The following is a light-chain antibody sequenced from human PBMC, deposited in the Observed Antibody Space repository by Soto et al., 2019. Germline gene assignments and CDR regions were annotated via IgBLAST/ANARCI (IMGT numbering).Light chain of an antibody. J-gene: IGLJ1*01. V-gene: IGLV2-14*01. Sequence: QSALTQPASVSGSPGQSITISCTGTSGDVGGYNYVSWYQQHPDKAPELMIYEVSNRPSRDSNRFSGSKSGNTASLTIYGLQAEDEADYYCSSSTRSSTSYVFGTGTKVTVL. CDR1: SGDVGGYNY. CDR2: EVS. CDR3: SSSTRSSTSYV.